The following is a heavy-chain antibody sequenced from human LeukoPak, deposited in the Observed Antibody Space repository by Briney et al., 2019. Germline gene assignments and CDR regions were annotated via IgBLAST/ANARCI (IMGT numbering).Heavy chain of an antibody. J-gene: IGHJ6*02. D-gene: IGHD2-15*01. CDR1: GGSISSYY. CDR3: ARDLSRGHRSGGSCYYYYYGMDV. V-gene: IGHV4-59*01. CDR2: IYYSGST. Sequence: SETLSLTCTVSGGSISSYYWSWIRQPPGKGLEWIGYIYYSGSTNYNPSLKSRVTISVDTSKNQFSLKLSSVTAADTAVYYCARDLSRGHRSGGSCYYYYYGMDVWGQGTTVTVSS.